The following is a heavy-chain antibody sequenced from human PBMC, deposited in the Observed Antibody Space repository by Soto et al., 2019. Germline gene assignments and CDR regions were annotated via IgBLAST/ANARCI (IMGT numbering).Heavy chain of an antibody. Sequence: GGSLRLSCAASGFTFSGSAMHWVRQASGKGLEWVGRIRSKANSYATAYAASVKGRFTISRDDSKNTAYLQMNSLKTEDTAVYYCTSYTDSSGYYYYYGMDVWGQGTTVTV. CDR3: TSYTDSSGYYYYYGMDV. CDR2: IRSKANSYAT. J-gene: IGHJ6*02. D-gene: IGHD3-22*01. V-gene: IGHV3-73*01. CDR1: GFTFSGSA.